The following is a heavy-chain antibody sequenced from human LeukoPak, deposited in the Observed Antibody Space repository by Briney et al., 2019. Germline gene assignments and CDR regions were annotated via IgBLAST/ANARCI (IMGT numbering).Heavy chain of an antibody. CDR3: ARQTMTTADAFDI. D-gene: IGHD4-17*01. J-gene: IGHJ3*02. V-gene: IGHV4-59*08. CDR1: GGSISGYY. CDR2: IHSSGGT. Sequence: SETLSLTCTVSGGSISGYYWSWIRQPPGKGLEWIGNIHSSGGTKYNPSLKSRVTISVDTSKNQFSLKLSSVTAADTAVYYCARQTMTTADAFDIWGQGTMVTVSS.